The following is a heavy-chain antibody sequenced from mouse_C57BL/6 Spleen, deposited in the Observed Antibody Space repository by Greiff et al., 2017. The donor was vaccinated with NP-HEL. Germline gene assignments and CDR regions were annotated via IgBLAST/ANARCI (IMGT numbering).Heavy chain of an antibody. CDR1: GFTFSDYG. D-gene: IGHD4-1*01. J-gene: IGHJ4*01. CDR2: ISNLAYSI. CDR3: ARHSLTGPLMDAMDY. V-gene: IGHV5-15*01. Sequence: EVKLVESGGGLVQPGGSLKLSCAASGFTFSDYGMAWVRQAPRKGPEWVAFISNLAYSIYYADTVTGRFTISRENAKHTLYLEMSSLRSEDTAMYYCARHSLTGPLMDAMDYWGQGTSVTVSS.